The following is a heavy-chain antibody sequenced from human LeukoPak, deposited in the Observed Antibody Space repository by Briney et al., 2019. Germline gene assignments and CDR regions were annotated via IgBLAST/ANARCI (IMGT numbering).Heavy chain of an antibody. D-gene: IGHD6-13*01. CDR2: INHSGST. V-gene: IGHV4-34*01. Sequence: PPQTLSPTRALYGGSLTVYYWSWIRHPPGKGLEWIGEINHSGSTNNNPSLKSRVTITADTSKNQFSLKLRSVTAADAAVYYCGRGLGYSSRQRMPFDYWGQGTLVTVSS. CDR1: GGSLTVYY. J-gene: IGHJ4*02. CDR3: GRGLGYSSRQRMPFDY.